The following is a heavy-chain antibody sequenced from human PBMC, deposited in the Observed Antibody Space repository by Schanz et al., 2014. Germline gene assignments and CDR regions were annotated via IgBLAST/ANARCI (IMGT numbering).Heavy chain of an antibody. CDR1: GFNSDDYA. Sequence: EVQVVESGGGLVQPGGSLRLSCTASGFNSDDYAMHWVRQAPGKGLEWISFINTGSNYINYADSVKGRFTMSRDNAKNSVFLQMNSLRAEDTAVYYCVRDSFFAFDYWGQGTLVTVSS. D-gene: IGHD3-3*01. CDR3: VRDSFFAFDY. J-gene: IGHJ4*02. V-gene: IGHV3-48*01. CDR2: INTGSNYI.